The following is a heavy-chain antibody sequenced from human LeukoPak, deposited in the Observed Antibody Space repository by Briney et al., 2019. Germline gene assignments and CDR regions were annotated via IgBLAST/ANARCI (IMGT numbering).Heavy chain of an antibody. V-gene: IGHV1-2*02. CDR1: GYTFTGYY. D-gene: IGHD1-26*01. CDR3: AREAGSYRDAFDI. Sequence: ASVKVSCKASGYTFTGYYIHWVRQAPGQGLEWMGWFNPGSGGTNSAQKFQGRVTMARDTSISTAYMELSRLRSDDTAVYYCAREAGSYRDAFDIWGQGTMVTVSS. CDR2: FNPGSGGT. J-gene: IGHJ3*02.